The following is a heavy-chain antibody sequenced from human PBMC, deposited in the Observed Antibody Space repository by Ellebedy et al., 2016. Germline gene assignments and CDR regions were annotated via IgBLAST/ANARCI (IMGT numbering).Heavy chain of an antibody. D-gene: IGHD3-10*01. CDR2: INEDGSEQ. Sequence: GGSLRLSCAASDFAFSKFWMSWVRQAPGTGLEWVANINEDGSEQYYVDSVKGRFTISRDNSKNTLYLQMNSLRAEDTAVYYCAREGSYDFDYWGQGTLVTVSS. CDR1: DFAFSKFW. J-gene: IGHJ4*02. V-gene: IGHV3-7*01. CDR3: AREGSYDFDY.